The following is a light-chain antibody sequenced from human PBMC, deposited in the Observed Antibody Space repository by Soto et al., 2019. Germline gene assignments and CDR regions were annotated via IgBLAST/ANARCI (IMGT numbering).Light chain of an antibody. CDR1: QSISSW. CDR3: QQSYSTLPIT. V-gene: IGKV1-5*01. J-gene: IGKJ5*01. CDR2: DAS. Sequence: DIQMTQSPSTLSASVGDRVTITCRASQSISSWLAWYHQKPGKAPKLLIYDASSLESGVPSRFSGSGSGTEFTLTITSLQPDDFATYYCQQSYSTLPITFGQGTRLEIK.